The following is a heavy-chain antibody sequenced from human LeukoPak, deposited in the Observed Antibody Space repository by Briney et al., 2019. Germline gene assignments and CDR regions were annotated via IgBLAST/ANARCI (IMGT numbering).Heavy chain of an antibody. CDR2: IYPGDSDT. CDR1: GYSFTSYW. V-gene: IGHV5-51*01. Sequence: GESLQISCKGSGYSFTSYWIGWVRQMPGKGLEWMGIIYPGDSDTRYSPSFQGQVTISADKSISTAYLQWSSLKASDTAMYYCARQPSIAALNLMVFDYWGQGTLVTVSS. CDR3: ARQPSIAALNLMVFDY. D-gene: IGHD6-6*01. J-gene: IGHJ4*02.